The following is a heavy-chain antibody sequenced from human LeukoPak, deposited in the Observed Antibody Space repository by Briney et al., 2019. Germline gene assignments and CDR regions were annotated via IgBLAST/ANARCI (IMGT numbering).Heavy chain of an antibody. CDR3: ARVAKVPATIYYYYCYYMDV. Sequence: PGGSLRLSCAASGFTFSSYWMSWVRQAPGKGLEWVANIKQDGSEKYYVDSVKGRFTISRDNAKNSLYLQMNSLRAEDTAVYYCARVAKVPATIYYYYCYYMDVWGKGTTVTVSS. CDR1: GFTFSSYW. J-gene: IGHJ6*03. D-gene: IGHD2-2*01. V-gene: IGHV3-7*01. CDR2: IKQDGSEK.